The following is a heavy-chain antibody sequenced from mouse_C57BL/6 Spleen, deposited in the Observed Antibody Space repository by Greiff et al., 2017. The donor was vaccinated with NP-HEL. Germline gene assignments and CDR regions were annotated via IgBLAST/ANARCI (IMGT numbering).Heavy chain of an antibody. D-gene: IGHD2-4*01. V-gene: IGHV3-6*01. CDR1: GYSITSGYY. CDR2: ISYDGSN. Sequence: EVKLQESGPGLVKPSQSLSLTCSVTGYSITSGYYWNWIRQFPGNKLEWMGYISYDGSNNYNPSLKNRISITRDTSKNQFFLKLNSVTTEDTATYYCARLGWDYGYAMDYWGQGTSVTVSS. J-gene: IGHJ4*01. CDR3: ARLGWDYGYAMDY.